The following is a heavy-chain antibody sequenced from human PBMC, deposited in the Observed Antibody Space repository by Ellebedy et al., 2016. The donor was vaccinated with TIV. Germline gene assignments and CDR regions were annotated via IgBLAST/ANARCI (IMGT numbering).Heavy chain of an antibody. CDR2: TSYDGSNK. V-gene: IGHV3-30-3*01. CDR1: GFTFNIYA. J-gene: IGHJ4*02. D-gene: IGHD3-10*01. Sequence: PGGSLRLSCAGSGFTFNIYAIHWVRQAPGKGLEWVAVTSYDGSNKYYADSVKGRFTISRDNSQNTVYLQMNSLRTEDTAVYYCARDRGGHTYFDFWGRGTLVTVSS. CDR3: ARDRGGHTYFDF.